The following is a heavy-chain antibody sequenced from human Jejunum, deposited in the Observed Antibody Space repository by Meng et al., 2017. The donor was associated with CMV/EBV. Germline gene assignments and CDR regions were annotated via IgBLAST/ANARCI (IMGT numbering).Heavy chain of an antibody. CDR1: GDTIISSSVTYS. V-gene: IGHV4-39*07. J-gene: IGHJ4*02. Sequence: SGDTIISSSVTYSWAWIRQSPEKGLEWLGSIPYSGNTYYNPSLKSRVTISMDTSKNQFSLRLTSVTAADTAMYYCARDRDDNWGNFDSWGQGTLVTVSS. CDR3: ARDRDDNWGNFDS. D-gene: IGHD7-27*01. CDR2: IPYSGNT.